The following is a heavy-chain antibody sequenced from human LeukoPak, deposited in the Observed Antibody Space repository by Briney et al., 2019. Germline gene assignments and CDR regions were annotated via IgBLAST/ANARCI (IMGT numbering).Heavy chain of an antibody. J-gene: IGHJ4*02. CDR3: TKDAPDSGGWFFFDS. Sequence: GGSLRLSCAASGFTFSTYSMNWVRQAPGKGLEWVSTISGIDTFYADSVKGRFTISRDNSKNTLYLQMISLRAEDTAVYYCTKDAPDSGGWFFFDSWGQGTLVTVSS. V-gene: IGHV3-23*01. D-gene: IGHD6-19*01. CDR2: ISGIDT. CDR1: GFTFSTYS.